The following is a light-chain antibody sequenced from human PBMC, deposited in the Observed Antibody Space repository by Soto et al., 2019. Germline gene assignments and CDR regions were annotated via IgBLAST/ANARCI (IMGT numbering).Light chain of an antibody. CDR1: SSDVGSYNL. J-gene: IGLJ3*02. CDR2: EGS. Sequence: SALTQPASVSGSPGQSITISCTGTSSDVGSYNLVSWYQQHPGKAPKLMIYEGSKRPSGVSNRFSGSKSGNTASLTISGLQAEDEADYYCCSYAGSSTVRVFGGGTKLTVL. CDR3: CSYAGSSTVRV. V-gene: IGLV2-23*01.